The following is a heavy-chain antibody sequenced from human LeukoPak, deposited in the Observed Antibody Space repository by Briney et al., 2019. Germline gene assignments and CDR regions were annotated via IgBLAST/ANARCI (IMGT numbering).Heavy chain of an antibody. J-gene: IGHJ6*02. CDR2: RSTYNGNT. CDR3: ARSRNWNYAMDV. CDR1: GYTFTGYY. D-gene: IGHD2/OR15-2a*01. Sequence: ASVKVSCKASGYTFTGYYMHWVRQAPGQGPEWMGWRSTYNGNTNYAQKFQGRVTMTTDTFTSTASMELRSLRSDDTAVYFCARSRNWNYAMDVWGQGTTVTVSS. V-gene: IGHV1-18*04.